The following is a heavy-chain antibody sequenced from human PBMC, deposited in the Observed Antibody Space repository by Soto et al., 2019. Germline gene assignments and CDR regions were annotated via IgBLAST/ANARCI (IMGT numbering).Heavy chain of an antibody. J-gene: IGHJ6*01. Sequence: ASVKVSCKASGYTFSNYGVSWVRQAPGQGLEWMGWISPHNSNTHYAQKFQGRVTMTTDTSTTTAYLEVRSLTSDDTAVYYCARDGNITWSLDVWGQGTTVTVSS. CDR2: ISPHNSNT. CDR3: ARDGNITWSLDV. V-gene: IGHV1-18*04. CDR1: GYTFSNYG. D-gene: IGHD3-10*01.